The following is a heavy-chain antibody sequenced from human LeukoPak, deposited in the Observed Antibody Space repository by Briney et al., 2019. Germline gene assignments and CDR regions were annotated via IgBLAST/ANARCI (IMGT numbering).Heavy chain of an antibody. J-gene: IGHJ3*01. CDR2: IMPISGTA. Sequence: GASVKVSCKASGGTFSSYDISWVRQAPGQGLEWMGGIMPISGTANYAQKFQGRVTITADKPTNTAYMELSRLRSDDTAVYYCARDLSPWGQGTMVTVSS. CDR1: GGTFSSYD. V-gene: IGHV1-69*06. CDR3: ARDLSP.